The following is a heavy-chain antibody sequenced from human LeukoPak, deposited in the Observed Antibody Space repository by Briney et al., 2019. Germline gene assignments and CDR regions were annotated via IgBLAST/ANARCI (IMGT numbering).Heavy chain of an antibody. Sequence: GGSLRLSCAASGFTFSNAWMSWVRQAPGKGLEWVGRIRSNANSYATAYTASVKGRFAISRDDSKNTAYLQMNSLKTEDTAVYYCTRPPLWFGESDAFDIWGQGTMVTVSS. CDR1: GFTFSNAW. J-gene: IGHJ3*02. D-gene: IGHD3-10*01. CDR3: TRPPLWFGESDAFDI. V-gene: IGHV3-73*01. CDR2: IRSNANSYAT.